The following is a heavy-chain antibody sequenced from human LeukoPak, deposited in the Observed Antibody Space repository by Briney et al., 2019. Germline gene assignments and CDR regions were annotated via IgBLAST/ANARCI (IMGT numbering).Heavy chain of an antibody. D-gene: IGHD6-13*01. CDR1: GYIFTDYG. Sequence: ASVKVSCKASGYIFTDYGLTWVRQAPGQGLEWMGWISRYNGNTDYAQKLQGRVTVTTDTSTSTAYMELRSLRFEDTAVYYCARARISIAAPGYYYYYMDVWGKGTTVTVSS. V-gene: IGHV1-18*01. CDR3: ARARISIAAPGYYYYYMDV. CDR2: ISRYNGNT. J-gene: IGHJ6*03.